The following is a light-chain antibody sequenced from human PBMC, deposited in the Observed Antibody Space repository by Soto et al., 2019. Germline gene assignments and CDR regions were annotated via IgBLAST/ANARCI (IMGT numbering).Light chain of an antibody. CDR1: SSDIGIYNY. CDR3: SSYTTTSTLV. CDR2: EVS. V-gene: IGLV2-14*01. J-gene: IGLJ1*01. Sequence: QSALTQPASVSGSPGQSITISCAGTSSDIGIYNYVSWYQQQPGKAPKLMIYEVSNRPSGVSHRFSGSKSGNTASLTISGLQAEDEADYYCSSYTTTSTLVFGTGTKLTVL.